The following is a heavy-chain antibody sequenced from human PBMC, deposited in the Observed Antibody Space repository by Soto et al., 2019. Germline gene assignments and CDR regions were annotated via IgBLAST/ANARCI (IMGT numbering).Heavy chain of an antibody. J-gene: IGHJ6*02. D-gene: IGHD6-19*01. CDR2: ISYDGSNK. V-gene: IGHV3-30-3*01. Sequence: QVQLVESGGGVVQPGRSLRLSCAASGFTFSSYAMHWVRQAPGKGLEWVAVISYDGSNKYYADSVQGRFTISRDNSKNTLYLQMNSLRAEDTAVYYWAVIAVAVNYYGMDVWGQGTTVTVSS. CDR1: GFTFSSYA. CDR3: AVIAVAVNYYGMDV.